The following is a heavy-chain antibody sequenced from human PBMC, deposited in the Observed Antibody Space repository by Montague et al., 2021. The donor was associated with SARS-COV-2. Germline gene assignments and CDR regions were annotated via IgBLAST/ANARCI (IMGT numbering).Heavy chain of an antibody. CDR2: IYSGGST. CDR1: GFTVSSYY. J-gene: IGHJ6*02. CDR3: ARDSDGMDV. V-gene: IGHV3-66*02. D-gene: IGHD2-21*01. Sequence: SLRLSCAASGFTVSSYYMRWVRQAPGKGLEWVAVIYSGGSTYYGDSVKGRFTISRDNSNNTPYLQMNSLRDGDTAVYYCARDSDGMDVWGQGTTVTVSS.